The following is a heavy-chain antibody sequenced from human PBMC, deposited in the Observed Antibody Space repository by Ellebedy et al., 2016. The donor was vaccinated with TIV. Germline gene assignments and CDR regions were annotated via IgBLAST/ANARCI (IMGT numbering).Heavy chain of an antibody. CDR1: GFSLGTSGMC. CDR2: IDWDDDK. Sequence: SGPTLVKPTQTLTLTCTFSGFSLGTSGMCVSWIRQPPGKALEWLALIDWDDDKYYSTSLKTRLTISKDTSKNQVVLTMTNMDPVDTATYYCARTPHPSSGYQFGVLHYYGMDVWGQGTTVTVSS. D-gene: IGHD3-22*01. J-gene: IGHJ6*02. CDR3: ARTPHPSSGYQFGVLHYYGMDV. V-gene: IGHV2-70*01.